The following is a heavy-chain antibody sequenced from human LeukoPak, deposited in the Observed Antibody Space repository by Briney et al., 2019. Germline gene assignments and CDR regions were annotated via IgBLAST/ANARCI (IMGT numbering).Heavy chain of an antibody. CDR2: IKQDGSEI. J-gene: IGHJ4*02. CDR1: GFSFSSYW. V-gene: IGHV3-7*03. D-gene: IGHD5-24*01. Sequence: GGSLRLSCAASGFSFSSYWMSWVRQAPGKVLEWVANIKQDGSEIFYAGSVKGRFTISRDNAKNSLYLQMNSLRAEDTAVYYCARSPDGFDYWGRGTLVTVSS. CDR3: ARSPDGFDY.